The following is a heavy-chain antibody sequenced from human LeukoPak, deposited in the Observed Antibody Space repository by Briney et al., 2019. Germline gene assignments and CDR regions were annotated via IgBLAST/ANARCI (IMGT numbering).Heavy chain of an antibody. CDR1: GFTFSNSW. J-gene: IGHJ4*02. CDR3: ARDDFSGSYCD. Sequence: GGSLRLSCAASGFTFSNSWMSWVRQAPGKGLEWVANIKRDGSEKYYVDSVKGRFTISRDNTKNSLYLQMNSLRADDTAIYYCARDDFSGSYCDWAQGTLVTVS. CDR2: IKRDGSEK. D-gene: IGHD1-26*01. V-gene: IGHV3-7*01.